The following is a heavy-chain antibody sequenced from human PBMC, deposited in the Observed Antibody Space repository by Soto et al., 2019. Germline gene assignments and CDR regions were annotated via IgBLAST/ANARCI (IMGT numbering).Heavy chain of an antibody. CDR2: IRTKTDGGTA. CDR1: GFPFSYAY. D-gene: IGHD2-8*01. J-gene: IGHJ4*01. V-gene: IGHV3-15*01. Sequence: KPGGSLRLSCAVSGFPFSYAYMTWVRQAPGKGLEWLGRIRTKTDGGTADYAAHVKDRFIVSRDDSKETLYLQMNSLRTEDTAVYFCNTGRCTNGVCDDYWGHGTLVTVSS. CDR3: NTGRCTNGVCDDY.